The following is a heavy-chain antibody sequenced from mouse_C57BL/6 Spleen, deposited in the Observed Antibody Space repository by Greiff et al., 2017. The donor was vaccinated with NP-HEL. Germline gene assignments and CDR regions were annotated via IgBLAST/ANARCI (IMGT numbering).Heavy chain of an antibody. V-gene: IGHV5-17*01. CDR3: ARRYDYDWFAY. Sequence: DVMLVESGGGLVKPGGSLKLSCAASGFTFSDYGMHWVRQAPEKGLEWVAYISSGSSTIYYADTVKGRFTISRDNAKNTLFLQMTSLRSEDTAMYYCARRYDYDWFAYWGQGTLVTVSA. CDR2: ISSGSSTI. CDR1: GFTFSDYG. J-gene: IGHJ3*01. D-gene: IGHD2-4*01.